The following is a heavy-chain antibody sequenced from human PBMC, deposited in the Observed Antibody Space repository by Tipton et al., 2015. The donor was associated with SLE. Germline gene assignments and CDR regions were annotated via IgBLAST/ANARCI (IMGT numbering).Heavy chain of an antibody. CDR1: GFTFGSYS. CDR3: ARMTVGASRGGYFDL. V-gene: IGHV3-23*01. D-gene: IGHD2-21*02. J-gene: IGHJ2*01. Sequence: SLRLSCAASGFTFGSYSMIWVRQAPGKGLEWVSSISGDSTSRNYADSVKGRFTVSRDNSKSTLYLQISSLRPEDTAVYYCARMTVGASRGGYFDLWGRGTLVTVSS. CDR2: ISGDSTSR.